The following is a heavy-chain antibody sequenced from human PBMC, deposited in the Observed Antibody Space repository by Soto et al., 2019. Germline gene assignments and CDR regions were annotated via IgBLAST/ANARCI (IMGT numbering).Heavy chain of an antibody. D-gene: IGHD3-3*01. CDR3: ARYDFWSGYYGITGWFDP. CDR2: ISGYDAKT. V-gene: IGHV1-18*01. CDR1: GYTFTSCG. J-gene: IGHJ5*02. Sequence: ASVKVSCKASGYTFTSCGISWVRQAPGQGLEWMGWISGYDAKTNYAQKLQGGVTMTTDTSTSTAYMELRSLRSDDTAVYYCARYDFWSGYYGITGWFDPWGQGTLVTVSS.